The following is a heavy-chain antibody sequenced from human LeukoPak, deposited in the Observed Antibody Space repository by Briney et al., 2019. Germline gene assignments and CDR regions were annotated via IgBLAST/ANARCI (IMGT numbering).Heavy chain of an antibody. CDR3: AREQRQLWLSGAGWGVTWFDP. Sequence: SQTLSLTCTVSGGSISSGGYYWSWIRQPPGKGLEWIGSIYYSGSTYYNPSLKSRVTISVDTSKNQFSLKLSSVTAADTAVYYCAREQRQLWLSGAGWGVTWFDPWGQGTLVTVSS. V-gene: IGHV4-39*07. CDR1: GGSISSGGYY. D-gene: IGHD5-18*01. J-gene: IGHJ5*02. CDR2: IYYSGST.